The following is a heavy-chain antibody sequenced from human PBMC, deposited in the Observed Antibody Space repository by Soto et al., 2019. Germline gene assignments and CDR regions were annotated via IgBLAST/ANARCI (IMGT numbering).Heavy chain of an antibody. J-gene: IGHJ3*02. Sequence: GESLKISCKGSGYSFTNYWIGWVRQMPGKGLEWVGIIYPGDSDTRYSPSFQGQVTISAAKSFSTAYLQWSRLKASVTSMYYCARLGRLRDVVVPADDAFDIWGQGTMVTVSS. CDR2: IYPGDSDT. D-gene: IGHD2-2*01. CDR1: GYSFTNYW. V-gene: IGHV5-51*01. CDR3: ARLGRLRDVVVPADDAFDI.